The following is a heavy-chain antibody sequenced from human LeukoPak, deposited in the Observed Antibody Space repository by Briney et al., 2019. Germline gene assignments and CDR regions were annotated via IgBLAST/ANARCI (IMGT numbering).Heavy chain of an antibody. D-gene: IGHD4-11*01. Sequence: SETLSLTCTVSGGSISSGGYYWSWIRQPPGKGLEWIGYIYHSGSTYYNPSLKSRVTISVDTSKNQFSLKLSSVTAADTAVYYCARVMTTVTSFDYWGQGTLVTVSS. CDR3: ARVMTTVTSFDY. J-gene: IGHJ4*02. V-gene: IGHV4-30-2*05. CDR1: GGSISSGGYY. CDR2: IYHSGST.